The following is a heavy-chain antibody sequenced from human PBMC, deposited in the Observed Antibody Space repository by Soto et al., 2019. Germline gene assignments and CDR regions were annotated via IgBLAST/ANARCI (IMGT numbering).Heavy chain of an antibody. V-gene: IGHV4-59*08. CDR1: GGSINSFY. CDR3: ARGLGSHSFSMDG. CDR2: GYYSGST. Sequence: PSETLSLTCTVSGGSINSFYWSWIRQPPGKGLEWIGYGYYSGSTNYNPSLKSRVTISIDTSKNQFSLNVSSITAADTAVYYCARGLGSHSFSMDGCAKGTTVT. J-gene: IGHJ6*03.